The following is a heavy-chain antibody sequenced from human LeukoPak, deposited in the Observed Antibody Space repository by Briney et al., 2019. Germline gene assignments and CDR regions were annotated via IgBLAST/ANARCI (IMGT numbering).Heavy chain of an antibody. V-gene: IGHV3-11*05. Sequence: PGGSLRLSCAASGFTFSDYYMSWIRQAPGKGLEWVSYISSSSSYTSYADSVKGRFTISRDNAKNSLYLQMNSLRAEDTAVYYCARASPGIAAAGTDYWGQGTLVTVSS. CDR1: GFTFSDYY. CDR3: ARASPGIAAAGTDY. CDR2: ISSSSSYT. J-gene: IGHJ4*02. D-gene: IGHD6-13*01.